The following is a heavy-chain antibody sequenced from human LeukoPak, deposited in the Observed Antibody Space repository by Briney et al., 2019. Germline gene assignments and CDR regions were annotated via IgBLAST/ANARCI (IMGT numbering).Heavy chain of an antibody. CDR3: ARDRPLRFLEWLLSLGTRGGVLYYFDY. V-gene: IGHV4-34*01. J-gene: IGHJ4*02. Sequence: PSETLSLTCAVYGGSFSGYYWSWIRQPPGKGLEWIGEINHSGSTNYNPSLKSRVTISVDTSKNQFSLKLSSVTAADTAVYYCARDRPLRFLEWLLSLGTRGGVLYYFDYWGQGTLVTVSS. CDR1: GGSFSGYY. CDR2: INHSGST. D-gene: IGHD3-3*01.